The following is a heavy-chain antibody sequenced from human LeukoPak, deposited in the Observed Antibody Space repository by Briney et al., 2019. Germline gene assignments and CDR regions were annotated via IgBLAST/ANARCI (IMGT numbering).Heavy chain of an antibody. J-gene: IGHJ4*02. CDR2: ISAYNGNT. Sequence: ASVKVSCKASGYTFTSYGISWVRQAPGQGLEWMRWISAYNGNTNYAQKLQGRVTMTTDTSTSTAYMELRSLRSDDTAVYYCAIGGSYYGAPAIDYWGQGTLVTVSS. D-gene: IGHD1-26*01. CDR1: GYTFTSYG. V-gene: IGHV1-18*01. CDR3: AIGGSYYGAPAIDY.